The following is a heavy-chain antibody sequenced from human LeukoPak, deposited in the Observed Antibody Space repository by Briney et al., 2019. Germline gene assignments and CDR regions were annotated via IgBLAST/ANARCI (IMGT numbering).Heavy chain of an antibody. D-gene: IGHD3-22*01. Sequence: TGGSLRLSCAASGFTFSSYAMSWVRQAPGKGLEWVSAISGSGGSTYYADSVKGRFTISRDNAKNSLYLQMNSLRAEDTALYYCAKGRYYYDSSGYFGGYYFDYWGQGTLVTVSS. CDR2: ISGSGGST. J-gene: IGHJ4*02. CDR3: AKGRYYYDSSGYFGGYYFDY. CDR1: GFTFSSYA. V-gene: IGHV3-23*01.